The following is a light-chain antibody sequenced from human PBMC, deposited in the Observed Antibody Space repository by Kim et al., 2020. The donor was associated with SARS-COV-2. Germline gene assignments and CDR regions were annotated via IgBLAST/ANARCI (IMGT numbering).Light chain of an antibody. J-gene: IGKJ4*01. CDR3: QQRSYWLT. CDR2: DAS. Sequence: SLSPGESATLSCRASQSVGSYLAWYQHKPGQAPRLLIYDASNRATGIPARFSGSGSGTDFILTITNLEPEDFAVYYCQQRSYWLTFGGGTKVDIK. CDR1: QSVGSY. V-gene: IGKV3-11*01.